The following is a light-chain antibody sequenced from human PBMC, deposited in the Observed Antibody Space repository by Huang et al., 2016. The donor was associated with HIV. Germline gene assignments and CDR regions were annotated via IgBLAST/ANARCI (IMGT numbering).Light chain of an antibody. CDR1: QSLVYGDGNIY. Sequence: DVLLTQSPLSLPVTLGQPAFITCKSNQSLVYGDGNIYLNWFHQRPGHSPRLLIYNLSNRASGVPDRFSAGGSGTDFTLWISEVEAEDVGDYYCMQASHGAATFGQGTRVDIK. J-gene: IGKJ1*01. V-gene: IGKV2-30*01. CDR2: NLS. CDR3: MQASHGAAT.